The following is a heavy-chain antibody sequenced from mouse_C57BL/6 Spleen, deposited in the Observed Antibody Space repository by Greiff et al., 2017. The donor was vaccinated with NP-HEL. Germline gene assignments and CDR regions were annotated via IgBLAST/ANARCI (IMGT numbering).Heavy chain of an antibody. J-gene: IGHJ4*01. CDR1: GFSLTSYG. CDR3: ARAYSYAMDY. V-gene: IGHV2-2*01. D-gene: IGHD2-10*01. CDR2: IWSGGST. Sequence: VQLQQSGPGLVQPSQSLSITCTVSGFSLTSYGVHWVRQSPGKGLEWLGVIWSGGSTDYHAAFISRLSISKDNSKSQVFVKMNSLQADDTAIYYCARAYSYAMDYWGQGTSVTVSS.